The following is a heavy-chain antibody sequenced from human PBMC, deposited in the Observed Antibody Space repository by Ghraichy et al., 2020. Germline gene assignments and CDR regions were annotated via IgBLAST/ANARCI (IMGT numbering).Heavy chain of an antibody. D-gene: IGHD4-11*01. CDR3: ARVTMTSYYYGMDV. Sequence: GESLNISCAASGFTFSSYSMNWVRQAPGNRLEWVSSISSSSSYIYYADSVKGRFTISRDNAKNSLYLQMNSLRAEDTSVYYCARVTMTSYYYGMDVWCQGTTDTVSS. J-gene: IGHJ6*02. CDR1: GFTFSSYS. CDR2: ISSSSSYI. V-gene: IGHV3-21*01.